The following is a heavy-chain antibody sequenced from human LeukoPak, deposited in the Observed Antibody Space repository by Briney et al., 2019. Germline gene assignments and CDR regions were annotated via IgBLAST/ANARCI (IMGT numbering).Heavy chain of an antibody. J-gene: IGHJ4*02. CDR2: MWYDGSKK. Sequence: QAGGSLRLSCGASAFTFSTYGMQWVRQAPGKGLEWVAVMWYDGSKKYYADSVKGRFTVSRDNSKNTLYLEMNSLRAEDTAVYYRARSMAAADYWGPGTLVTVSS. V-gene: IGHV3-33*01. CDR1: AFTFSTYG. D-gene: IGHD6-13*01. CDR3: ARSMAAADY.